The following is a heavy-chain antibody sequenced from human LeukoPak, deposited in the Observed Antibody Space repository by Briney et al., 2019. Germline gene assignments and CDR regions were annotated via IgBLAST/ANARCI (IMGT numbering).Heavy chain of an antibody. CDR3: ARDMVSTWPYFYTYYYMDV. J-gene: IGHJ6*03. CDR2: IHGNGST. V-gene: IGHV4-4*07. D-gene: IGHD3-22*01. Sequence: SETLSLTCTVSGASLTAHSWNWIRQPAGKALEWIGRIHGNGSTNYNPSLKSRVTMSLDTSKSQFSLKLPSVTAADTALYYCARDMVSTWPYFYTYYYMDVWGQGTTVAVSS. CDR1: GASLTAHS.